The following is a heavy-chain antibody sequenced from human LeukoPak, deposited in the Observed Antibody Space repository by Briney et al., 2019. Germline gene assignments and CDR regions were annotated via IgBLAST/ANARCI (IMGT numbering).Heavy chain of an antibody. CDR3: ARGAGTGNYYAY. Sequence: PGGSLRLSCAASGFTLSSYWMTWVRQAPGKGLEWVANINLDGSEKWYVDSVRGRFTISRDNARNSLYLQMNGLRADDTAVYYCARGAGTGNYYAYWGQGTLVTVSS. V-gene: IGHV3-7*01. CDR1: GFTLSSYW. CDR2: INLDGSEK. J-gene: IGHJ4*02. D-gene: IGHD1-1*01.